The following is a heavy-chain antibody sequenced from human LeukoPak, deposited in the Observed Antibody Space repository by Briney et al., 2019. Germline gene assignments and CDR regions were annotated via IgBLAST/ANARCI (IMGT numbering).Heavy chain of an antibody. Sequence: GGSLRLSCAASGFTFSSYAMSWVRQAPGKGLEWVSSITSSGAATYYADSVKGRFTISRDNSDNTLYLQMNSLRAEDTAVYYCARVFDYWGQGTLVTVSS. CDR3: ARVFDY. CDR2: ITSSGAAT. CDR1: GFTFSSYA. V-gene: IGHV3-23*01. J-gene: IGHJ4*02.